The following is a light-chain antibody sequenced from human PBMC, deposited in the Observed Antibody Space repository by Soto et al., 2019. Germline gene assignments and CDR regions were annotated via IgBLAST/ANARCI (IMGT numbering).Light chain of an antibody. CDR2: GAS. CDR1: QSVSSSY. CDR3: QQYGSSPQT. V-gene: IGKV3-20*01. J-gene: IGKJ1*01. Sequence: VLTHSPGTLSLSPGERATLSCRAIQSVSSSYLAWYQQKPGQAPRLLIYGASSRATGIPDRFSGSGSGTDFTLTISRLEPEDFAVYYCQQYGSSPQTFGQGTKV.